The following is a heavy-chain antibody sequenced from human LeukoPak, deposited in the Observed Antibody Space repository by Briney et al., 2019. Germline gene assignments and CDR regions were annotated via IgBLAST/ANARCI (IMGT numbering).Heavy chain of an antibody. CDR1: GGSISSYY. V-gene: IGHV4-4*07. CDR2: IYTSGST. D-gene: IGHD2-15*01. CDR3: ARAPGGCGGTCPSDH. Sequence: SETLSLTCTVSGGSISSYYLSWIRQPAGKGLEWIGRIYTSGSTNYNPSLKSRVTMSVDTSGNQVSLKLTSVTAADTAVYCCARAPGGCGGTCPSDHWGPGTLVTVSS. J-gene: IGHJ4*02.